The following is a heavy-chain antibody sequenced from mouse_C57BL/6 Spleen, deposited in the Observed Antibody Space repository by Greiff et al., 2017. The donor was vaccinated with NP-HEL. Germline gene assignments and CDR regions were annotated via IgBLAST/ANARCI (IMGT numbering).Heavy chain of an antibody. CDR3: ARLVTLRFYAMDY. V-gene: IGHV1-39*01. Sequence: VQLKESGPELVKPGASVKISCKASGYSFTDYNMNWVKQSNGQSLEWIGVINPNYGTTSYNQKFKGKATLTVDQSSSTAYMQLNSLTSEDSAVYYCARLVTLRFYAMDYWGQGTSVTVSS. J-gene: IGHJ4*01. CDR1: GYSFTDYN. CDR2: INPNYGTT. D-gene: IGHD2-1*01.